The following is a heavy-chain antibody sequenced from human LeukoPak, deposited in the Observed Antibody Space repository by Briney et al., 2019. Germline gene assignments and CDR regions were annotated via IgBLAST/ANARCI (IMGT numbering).Heavy chain of an antibody. J-gene: IGHJ4*02. V-gene: IGHV3-23*01. CDR3: ARGRGGRWYFDY. CDR1: GLTFSSDA. CDR2: ISGSGGNT. Sequence: PGGSLRLSCAAPGLTFSSDAMSWVRQAPGKGLEWVSAISGSGGNTYCADSVKGRFTISRDNSKNTLYLQMNSLRAEDTAVYYCARGRGGRWYFDYWGQGTLVTVSS. D-gene: IGHD3-16*02.